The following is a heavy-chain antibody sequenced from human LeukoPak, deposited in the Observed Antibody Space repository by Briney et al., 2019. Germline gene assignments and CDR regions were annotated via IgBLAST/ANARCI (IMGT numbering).Heavy chain of an antibody. J-gene: IGHJ4*02. D-gene: IGHD2-15*01. V-gene: IGHV1-8*01. CDR2: MNPNSGNT. Sequence: ASVKVSCKASGYTFTSYDINWVRQATGQGLEWMGWMNPNSGNTGYAQKFQGRVTITADKSTSTAYMELSSLRSEDTAVYYCARDHCSGGSCYSGYWGQGTLVTVSS. CDR3: ARDHCSGGSCYSGY. CDR1: GYTFTSYD.